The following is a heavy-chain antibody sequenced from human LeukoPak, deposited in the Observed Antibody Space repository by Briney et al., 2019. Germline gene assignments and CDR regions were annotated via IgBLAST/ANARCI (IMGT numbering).Heavy chain of an antibody. CDR2: INPNIGAT. J-gene: IGHJ4*02. CDR3: ARRTTDMVNDY. CDR1: GYTFTGYF. V-gene: IGHV1-2*02. Sequence: ASVKVSCKASGYTFTGYFMHWVRQAPGQGLEWMGWINPNIGATKYARKFQGRVTMTRDTSISTAYMELSRLRSDDTAVYYCARRTTDMVNDYWGQGTLVTVSS. D-gene: IGHD4/OR15-4a*01.